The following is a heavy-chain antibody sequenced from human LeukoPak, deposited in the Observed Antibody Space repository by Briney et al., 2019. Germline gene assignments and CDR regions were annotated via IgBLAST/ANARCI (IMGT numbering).Heavy chain of an antibody. Sequence: PSETLSLTCAVSGYSISSGYYWGWIRQPPGKGLEWIGTIYHNGNTYYNPSIKSRVTISVDTSKNQFSLKLSSVTAADTAVYYCARVRYNYGDSDYWGQGTLVTVSS. V-gene: IGHV4-38-2*01. CDR2: IYHNGNT. D-gene: IGHD5-18*01. CDR3: ARVRYNYGDSDY. CDR1: GYSISSGYY. J-gene: IGHJ4*02.